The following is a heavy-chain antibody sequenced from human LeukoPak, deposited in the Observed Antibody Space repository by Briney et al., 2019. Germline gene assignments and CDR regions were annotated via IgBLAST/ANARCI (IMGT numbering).Heavy chain of an antibody. J-gene: IGHJ3*02. Sequence: GGSLRLSCAASGFTFSSYSMNWVRQAPGKGLEWVSSISSSSSYIYYADSVKGRFTISRDNAKNSLYLQMNSLRAEDTAVYYCARDLDVIVGATDAFDIWGQGTMVTVSS. V-gene: IGHV3-21*01. CDR3: ARDLDVIVGATDAFDI. D-gene: IGHD1-26*01. CDR2: ISSSSSYI. CDR1: GFTFSSYS.